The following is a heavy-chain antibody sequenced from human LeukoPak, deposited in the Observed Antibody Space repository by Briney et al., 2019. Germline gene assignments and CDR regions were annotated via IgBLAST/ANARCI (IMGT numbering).Heavy chain of an antibody. CDR1: GFTFSSYW. J-gene: IGHJ3*02. D-gene: IGHD1-26*01. Sequence: GGSLRLSCAASGFTFSSYWISWVRQAPGKGLEWVANIKQDGSEKYYVDSVKGRFTISRDNAKNSLYLQMNSLRAEDTAVYYCARELVVGATISTDAFDIWGQGTMVTVSS. CDR3: ARELVVGATISTDAFDI. V-gene: IGHV3-7*01. CDR2: IKQDGSEK.